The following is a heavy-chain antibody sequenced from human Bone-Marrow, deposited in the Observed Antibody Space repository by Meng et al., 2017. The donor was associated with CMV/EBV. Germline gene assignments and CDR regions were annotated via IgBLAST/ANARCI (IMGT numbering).Heavy chain of an antibody. V-gene: IGHV3-66*02. CDR1: GFTVSSNY. D-gene: IGHD1-26*01. Sequence: GGSLRLSCAASGFTVSSNYMSWVRQAPGKGLEWVSVIYSGGSTYYADSVKGRFTISRDNSKNTLYLQMNSLRAEDTAVYYCARQWEFVSPLDHWGQGTLVTVSS. J-gene: IGHJ4*02. CDR3: ARQWEFVSPLDH. CDR2: IYSGGST.